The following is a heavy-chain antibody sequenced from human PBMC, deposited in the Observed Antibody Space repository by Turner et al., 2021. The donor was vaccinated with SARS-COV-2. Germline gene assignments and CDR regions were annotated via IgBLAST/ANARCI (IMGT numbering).Heavy chain of an antibody. Sequence: VQLVTAGGCLIHPGGSLRLSCASSWFTVGSNYMNCVRQAPGKGIEWVSIIYSGGSTYYADSVKGRFTISRDNSKNTLFLQMNSLRAEDTAVYYCARETREARFDPWGQGTLVTVSS. D-gene: IGHD1-26*01. V-gene: IGHV3-53*01. CDR2: IYSGGST. CDR3: ARETREARFDP. CDR1: WFTVGSNY. J-gene: IGHJ5*02.